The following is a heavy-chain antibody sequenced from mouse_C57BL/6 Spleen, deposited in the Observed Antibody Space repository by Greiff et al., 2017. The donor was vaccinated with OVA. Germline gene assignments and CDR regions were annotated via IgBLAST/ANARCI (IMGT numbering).Heavy chain of an antibody. D-gene: IGHD2-4*01. CDR1: GFTFTDYY. J-gene: IGHJ3*01. CDR3: ARSLYDYDVAY. CDR2: IRNKANGYTT. V-gene: IGHV7-3*01. Sequence: EVKLMESGGGLVQPGGSLSLSCAASGFTFTDYYMSWVRQPPGKALEWLGFIRNKANGYTTEYSASVKGRFTISRDNSQSILYLQMNALRAEDSATYYCARSLYDYDVAYWGQGTLVTVSA.